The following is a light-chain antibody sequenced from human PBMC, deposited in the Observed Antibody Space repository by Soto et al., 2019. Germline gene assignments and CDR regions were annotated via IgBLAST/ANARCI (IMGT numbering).Light chain of an antibody. CDR2: DIS. V-gene: IGKV3D-20*02. J-gene: IGKJ5*01. CDR1: QSVSSSY. Sequence: EIVLTQSPGTLSLSPGERATLSFRASQSVSSSYLAWYQQKPGQAPRLLIYDISKRATGIPARFSGSGSATDFTLTISSLEPEDFAVYYCQHRSSWPITFGQGTRLEIK. CDR3: QHRSSWPIT.